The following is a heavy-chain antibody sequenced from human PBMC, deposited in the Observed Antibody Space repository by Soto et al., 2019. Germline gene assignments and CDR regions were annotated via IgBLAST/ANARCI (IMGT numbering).Heavy chain of an antibody. V-gene: IGHV4-39*01. Sequence: PSETLSLTCTVSGGSISSSSYYWGWIRQPPGKGLEWIGSIYYSGSTYYNPSLKSRVTISVDTSKNQFSLKLSSVTAADTAVYYCARRVNSSGWILWGQGTLVTVSS. CDR3: ARRVNSSGWIL. J-gene: IGHJ4*02. D-gene: IGHD6-19*01. CDR2: IYYSGST. CDR1: GGSISSSSYY.